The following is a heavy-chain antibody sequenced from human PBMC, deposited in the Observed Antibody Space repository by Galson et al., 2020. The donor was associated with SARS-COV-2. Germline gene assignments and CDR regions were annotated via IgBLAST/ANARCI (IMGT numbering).Heavy chain of an antibody. CDR2: IYYSGRT. J-gene: IGHJ3*02. Sequence: SETLSLTCTVSGGSISSSSYYWGWIRQPPGKGLEWIGSIYYSGRTYYNPSLKSRATISVDTSKNQFSLKLSSVTAADTAVYYCARALYYYDSSGYPHLDAFDIWGQGTMVTVSS. CDR1: GGSISSSSYY. V-gene: IGHV4-39*01. CDR3: ARALYYYDSSGYPHLDAFDI. D-gene: IGHD3-22*01.